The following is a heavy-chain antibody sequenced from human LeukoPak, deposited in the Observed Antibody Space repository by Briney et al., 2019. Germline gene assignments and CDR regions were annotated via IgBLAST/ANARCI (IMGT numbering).Heavy chain of an antibody. CDR2: INPSGGST. D-gene: IGHD3-22*01. CDR3: ARAYYDSSGYDEGVWFDP. Sequence: ASVKVSCKASGYTFTSYYMHLVRQAPGQGLEWMGIINPSGGSTSYAQKFQGRVTMTSDTSTSTVYMELSSLRSEDTAVYYCARAYYDSSGYDEGVWFDPWGQGTLVAVSS. CDR1: GYTFTSYY. V-gene: IGHV1-46*03. J-gene: IGHJ5*02.